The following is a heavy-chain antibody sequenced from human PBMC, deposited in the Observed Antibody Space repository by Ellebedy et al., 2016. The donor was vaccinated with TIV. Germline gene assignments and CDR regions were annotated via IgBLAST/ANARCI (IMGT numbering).Heavy chain of an antibody. CDR1: GFTFSSFA. Sequence: GGSLRLSCAASGFTFSSFAMHWVRQAPGKGLEWLSVISGAGDNTYAADSVKGRFTITSDNSKNTLYLQMDRLRAEDTAVYYCAKGTSSGFNYDRVGFENWGQGTLVTVSS. V-gene: IGHV3-23*01. CDR2: ISGAGDNT. CDR3: AKGTSSGFNYDRVGFEN. D-gene: IGHD3-22*01. J-gene: IGHJ4*02.